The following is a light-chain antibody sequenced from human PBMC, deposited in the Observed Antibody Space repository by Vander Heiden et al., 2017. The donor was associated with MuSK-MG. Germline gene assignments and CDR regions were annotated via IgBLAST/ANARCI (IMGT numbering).Light chain of an antibody. J-gene: IGLJ3*02. CDR2: NND. Sequence: QSVLIQPPSASGAPGPRVTISCSGSRSNIGSNTVDWYQQQLPGTAPKLLIYNNDHRPSGVPDRFSGSKPGTSASLAISGLQSEDEADYYCASWDASLSGWVFGGGTKLTVL. CDR3: ASWDASLSGWV. CDR1: RSNIGSNT. V-gene: IGLV1-44*01.